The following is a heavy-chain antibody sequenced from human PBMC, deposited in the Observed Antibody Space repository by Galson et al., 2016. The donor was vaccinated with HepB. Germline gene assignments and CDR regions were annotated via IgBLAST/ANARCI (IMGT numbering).Heavy chain of an antibody. CDR2: ISFDGSNK. CDR3: ARDQGPHSLEWLLEWYYYYGMDV. J-gene: IGHJ6*02. V-gene: IGHV3-30*04. CDR1: GFTFTTYT. Sequence: SLRLSCAASGFTFTTYTMHWVRQAPGKGLEWVAVISFDGSNKYYADSVRGRFTISRDNSKNTLCLQMNSLRPEDTAVYYCARDQGPHSLEWLLEWYYYYGMDVWGQGTTVTVSS. D-gene: IGHD3-3*01.